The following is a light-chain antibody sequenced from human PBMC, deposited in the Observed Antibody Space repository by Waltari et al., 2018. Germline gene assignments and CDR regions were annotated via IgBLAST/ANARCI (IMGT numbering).Light chain of an antibody. CDR1: QGIGYF. CDR2: FAS. J-gene: IGKJ2*02. Sequence: DIQMTQSPSSLSASVGDRVTITCRASQGIGYFLGEYQQKPGKAPKILLSFASRLASGVPSMFSGGGSGSDYTLTISSLQPEDFATYYCQQYYSTPCTFGQGTMLEIK. CDR3: QQYYSTPCT. V-gene: IGKV1-NL1*01.